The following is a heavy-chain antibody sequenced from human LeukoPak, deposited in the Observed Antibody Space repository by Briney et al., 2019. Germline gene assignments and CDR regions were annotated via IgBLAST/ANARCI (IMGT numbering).Heavy chain of an antibody. CDR1: GYTFTGYY. CDR2: INPNSGGT. CDR3: ARGQDSSGWNWFDP. Sequence: ASVKVSCKASGYTFTGYYMHWVRQAPGQGLEWMGWINPNSGGTNYAQKFQGWVTMTRDTSISTAYMELSSLRSEDTAVYYCARGQDSSGWNWFDPWGQGTLVTVSS. V-gene: IGHV1-2*04. D-gene: IGHD6-19*01. J-gene: IGHJ5*02.